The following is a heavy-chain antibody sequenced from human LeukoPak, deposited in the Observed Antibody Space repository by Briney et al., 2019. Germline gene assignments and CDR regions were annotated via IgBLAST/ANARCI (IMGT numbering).Heavy chain of an antibody. J-gene: IGHJ4*02. CDR2: IGTSSSYI. V-gene: IGHV3-11*05. CDR3: ARDSSGWYIHY. D-gene: IGHD6-19*01. CDR1: GFTFSDYY. Sequence: KPGGSLRLSCVASGFTFSDYYMSWIRQAPGKGLEWVSYIGTSSSYINYADSVKGRFTISRDNAKNSLYLQTNSLRAENTAVYYCARDSSGWYIHYWGQGTPVTVSS.